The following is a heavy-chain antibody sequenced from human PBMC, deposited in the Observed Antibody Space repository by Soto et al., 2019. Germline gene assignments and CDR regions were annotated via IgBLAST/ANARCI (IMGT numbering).Heavy chain of an antibody. V-gene: IGHV3-15*07. Sequence: EVQLVESGGGLVKPGGSLRLSCAASGFTFSNAWMNWVRQAPGKGLEWVGRIKSKTDGGTTDYAAPVKGRFTISRDDSNNTLYLQINSLKIEDTALYYCTTDPTGGWFDPWGQGTLVTVSS. CDR3: TTDPTGGWFDP. CDR2: IKSKTDGGTT. J-gene: IGHJ5*02. CDR1: GFTFSNAW. D-gene: IGHD4-17*01.